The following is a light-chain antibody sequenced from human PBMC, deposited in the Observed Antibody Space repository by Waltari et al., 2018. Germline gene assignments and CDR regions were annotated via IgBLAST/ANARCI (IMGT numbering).Light chain of an antibody. CDR3: QHYVNLPVT. Sequence: DIVLTQSPGALSLSPGERATLSCRASQSVGRSLAWYQQKPGQAPRLLIYDTSSRANGTPGRFSGSGSGTDFSLAISSLEPEDFAVYFCQHYVNLPVTFGQGTKVEI. J-gene: IGKJ1*01. V-gene: IGKV3-20*01. CDR2: DTS. CDR1: QSVGRS.